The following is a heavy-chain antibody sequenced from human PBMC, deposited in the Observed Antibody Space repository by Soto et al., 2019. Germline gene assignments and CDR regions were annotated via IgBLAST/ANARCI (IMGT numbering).Heavy chain of an antibody. CDR1: GGSITTGGYY. Sequence: PSEPLSLTCTVSGGSITTGGYYWSWIRQHTGKGLEWIGHRYYSESTYYNPSLKSRVSISLDTSKNQFSLKLSFVTAADTAMYYCARTKCSGGSCYSWSLDYWGQGTPVTVSS. V-gene: IGHV4-31*03. D-gene: IGHD2-15*01. CDR2: RYYSEST. CDR3: ARTKCSGGSCYSWSLDY. J-gene: IGHJ4*02.